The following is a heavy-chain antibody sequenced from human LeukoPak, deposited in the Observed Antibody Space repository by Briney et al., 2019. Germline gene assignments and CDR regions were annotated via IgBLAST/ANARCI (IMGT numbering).Heavy chain of an antibody. V-gene: IGHV4-31*03. CDR3: ARANTYYYDSSGAETLDY. Sequence: PSETLSLTCTVSGGSISGGGYYWSWIRQHPGKGLEWLGYIYYSGSTYYNPSLKSRVTISVDTSKNQFSLKLSSVTAADTAVYYCARANTYYYDSSGAETLDYWGQGTLVTVSS. D-gene: IGHD3-22*01. CDR2: IYYSGST. CDR1: GGSISGGGYY. J-gene: IGHJ4*02.